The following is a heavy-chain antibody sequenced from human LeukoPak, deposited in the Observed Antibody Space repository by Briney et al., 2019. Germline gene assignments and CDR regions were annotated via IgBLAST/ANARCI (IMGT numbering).Heavy chain of an antibody. V-gene: IGHV1-18*01. CDR3: ARDQGVPAAMGYYYYYMDV. Sequence: ASVKVSCKASGYTFTSYGISWVRQAPGQGLEWMGWISAYNGNTNYAQKLQGRVIMTTDTSTSTAYMELRSLRSDDTAVYYCARDQGVPAAMGYYYYYMDVWGKGTTVTVSS. J-gene: IGHJ6*03. D-gene: IGHD2-2*01. CDR2: ISAYNGNT. CDR1: GYTFTSYG.